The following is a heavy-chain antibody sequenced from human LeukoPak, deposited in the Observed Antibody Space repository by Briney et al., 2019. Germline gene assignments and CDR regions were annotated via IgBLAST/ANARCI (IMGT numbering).Heavy chain of an antibody. CDR3: ARGSGADAFDI. Sequence: PSQTLSLTCTVSGGSISSGGYYWSWIRQPPGKGLEWIGYIYHSGSTYYNPSLKSRVTISVDRSKNQFSLKLSSVTAADTAVYYCARGSGADAFDIWGQGTMVTVSS. D-gene: IGHD1-26*01. CDR1: GGSISSGGYY. CDR2: IYHSGST. J-gene: IGHJ3*02. V-gene: IGHV4-30-2*01.